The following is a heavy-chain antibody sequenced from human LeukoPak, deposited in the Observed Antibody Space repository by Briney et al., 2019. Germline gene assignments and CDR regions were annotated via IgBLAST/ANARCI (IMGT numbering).Heavy chain of an antibody. J-gene: IGHJ3*02. D-gene: IGHD3-16*01. V-gene: IGHV4-31*03. CDR3: ARDPSSGLKDAFDI. CDR1: GGSISSGGFY. Sequence: SETLSLTCTVSGGSISSGGFYWSWTRQLPGKGLEWIGYIYDSGSTYDNPSLKSRVNISIDTSKNQFSLKLRSVTAADTAVYYCARDPSSGLKDAFDIWGQGTMVTVSS. CDR2: IYDSGST.